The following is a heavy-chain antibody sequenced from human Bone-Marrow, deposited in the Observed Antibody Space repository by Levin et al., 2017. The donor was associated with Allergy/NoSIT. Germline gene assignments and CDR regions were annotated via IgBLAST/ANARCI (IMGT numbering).Heavy chain of an antibody. J-gene: IGHJ4*02. CDR1: GFTFSRYS. CDR3: AKEDNLNARRALDY. V-gene: IGHV3-48*02. Sequence: GESLKISCAASGFTFSRYSMHWVRQAPGKGLEWVSYIIGSTTTINYADSVKGRFTISRDNARNSPYLQMNSLRDEDTAIYYCAKEDNLNARRALDYWGQGILVTVSS. D-gene: IGHD1-20*01. CDR2: IIGSTTTI.